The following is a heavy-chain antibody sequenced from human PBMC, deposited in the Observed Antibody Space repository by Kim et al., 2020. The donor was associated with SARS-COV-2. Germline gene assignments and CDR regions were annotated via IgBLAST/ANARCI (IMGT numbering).Heavy chain of an antibody. CDR1: GFTFGNYG. V-gene: IGHV3-9*01. CDR2: ISCNSGNI. J-gene: IGHJ4*02. D-gene: IGHD1-1*01. CDR3: AKDMKSGTTYSFDY. Sequence: GGSLRLSCAASGFTFGNYGMHWVRQAPGKGLEWVSGISCNSGNIYYADSVKGRFTISRDKAKNSLYLQMNSLRAEDTALYYCAKDMKSGTTYSFDYWGQGTLLTVSS.